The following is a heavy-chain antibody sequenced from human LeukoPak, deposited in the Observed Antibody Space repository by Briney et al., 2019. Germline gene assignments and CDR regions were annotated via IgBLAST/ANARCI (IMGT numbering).Heavy chain of an antibody. CDR2: ISWNSGSI. J-gene: IGHJ4*02. CDR1: GFTFDDYG. D-gene: IGHD6-19*01. V-gene: IGHV3-9*01. CDR3: AKDMDSSGWIIFDY. Sequence: GGSLRLSCAASGFTFDDYGMHWVRQGPGKGLEWVSGISWNSGSIAYADSVKGRFTISRDNAKKSLYLQMNSLRTEDTALYYCAKDMDSSGWIIFDYWGQGTLVTVSS.